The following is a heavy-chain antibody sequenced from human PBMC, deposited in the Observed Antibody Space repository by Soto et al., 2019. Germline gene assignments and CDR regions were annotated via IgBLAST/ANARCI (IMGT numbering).Heavy chain of an antibody. CDR3: ARHFVAVVIKGWGY. V-gene: IGHV4-39*01. J-gene: IGHJ4*02. Sequence: SETLSLTRNVSGGSIDRSNYYWDWLRQPPGKGLEWIGTTYYNGNAYYNPSLKSRVSMSVDTSKNQFSLKLVSVTAVDTAVYYCARHFVAVVIKGWGYWGQGTLVTVS. CDR2: TYYNGNA. CDR1: GGSIDRSNYY. D-gene: IGHD3-10*01.